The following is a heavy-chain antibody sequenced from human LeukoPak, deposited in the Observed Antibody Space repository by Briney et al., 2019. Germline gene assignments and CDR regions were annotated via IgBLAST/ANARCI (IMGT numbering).Heavy chain of an antibody. CDR1: GYTFTSYA. D-gene: IGHD3-10*01. J-gene: IGHJ6*03. CDR2: INAGNGNT. Sequence: ASVKVSCKASGYTFTSYAMHWVRQAPGQRLEWMGWINAGNGNTKYSQKFQGRVTITRDTSASTAYMELSSLRSEDTAVYYCARGVIVGGWFGDWYMDVWGKGTTVTVSS. V-gene: IGHV1-3*01. CDR3: ARGVIVGGWFGDWYMDV.